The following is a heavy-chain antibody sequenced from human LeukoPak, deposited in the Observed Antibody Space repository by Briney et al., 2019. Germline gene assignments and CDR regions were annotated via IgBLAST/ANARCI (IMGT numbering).Heavy chain of an antibody. V-gene: IGHV3-20*01. J-gene: IGHJ3*02. CDR3: ARVQFDTSGFHNGFDI. Sequence: PGGSLRLSCAASGFFFDEFGMTWVRQGPGKGLEWVSGINWNGANTGYAASVEGRFSISRDNAKSILYLQMSSLRAEDTALYHCARVQFDTSGFHNGFDIWGPGTMVTVSS. CDR2: INWNGANT. D-gene: IGHD3-22*01. CDR1: GFFFDEFG.